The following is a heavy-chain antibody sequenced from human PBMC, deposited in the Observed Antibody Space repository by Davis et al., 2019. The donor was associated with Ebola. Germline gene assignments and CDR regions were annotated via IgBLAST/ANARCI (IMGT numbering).Heavy chain of an antibody. V-gene: IGHV3-74*01. D-gene: IGHD1-26*01. CDR1: GFTFSSYG. J-gene: IGHJ4*02. CDR2: INSDGSST. Sequence: GESLKISCAASGFTFSSYGMHWVRQAPGKGLVWVSRINSDGSSTSYADSVKGRFTISRDNAKNTLYLQMNSLRAEDTAVYYCARVRSGSYWRYFDYWGQGTLVTVSS. CDR3: ARVRSGSYWRYFDY.